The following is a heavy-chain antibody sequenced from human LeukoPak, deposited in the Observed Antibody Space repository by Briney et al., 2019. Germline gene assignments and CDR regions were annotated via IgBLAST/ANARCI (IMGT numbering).Heavy chain of an antibody. CDR1: GFTVSSNY. D-gene: IGHD6-19*01. CDR2: IYSGSSST. CDR3: ARVGSGWYDFDY. Sequence: PGGSLRLSCAASGFTVSSNYMSWVRQAPGKWLEWVSVIYSGSSSTYYTASVKGRFTICRHNSKNTLYLQMNSLRAEDTAVYYCARVGSGWYDFDYWGQGTLVTVSS. V-gene: IGHV3-53*04. J-gene: IGHJ4*02.